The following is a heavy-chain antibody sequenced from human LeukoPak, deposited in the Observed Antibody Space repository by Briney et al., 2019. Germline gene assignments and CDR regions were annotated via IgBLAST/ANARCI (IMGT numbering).Heavy chain of an antibody. V-gene: IGHV4-34*01. Sequence: SETLSLTCAVYGGSFSGYYWSWIRQPPGKGLEWIGEINHSGSTNYNPSLKSRVTISVDTSKNQFSLKLSSVTAADTAVYYCTRLTSRDGYNYWGQGTLVTVSS. D-gene: IGHD5-24*01. CDR3: TRLTSRDGYNY. J-gene: IGHJ4*02. CDR2: INHSGST. CDR1: GGSFSGYY.